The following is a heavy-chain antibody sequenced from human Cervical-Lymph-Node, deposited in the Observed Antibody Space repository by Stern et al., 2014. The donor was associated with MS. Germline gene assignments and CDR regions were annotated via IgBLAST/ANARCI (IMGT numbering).Heavy chain of an antibody. V-gene: IGHV1-69*01. CDR2: ITPSFGTP. Sequence: VQLVESGAEVKKPGSSVKVSCKASGGTLSSFAITWVRQAPGQGLEWMGGITPSFGTPHYAQKFEGRVTIIADEPTRTVYMELSSLTSQDMAVYYCARDGLQVDDTDAFDLWGQGTMVTVSS. J-gene: IGHJ3*01. CDR3: ARDGLQVDDTDAFDL. D-gene: IGHD2-8*02. CDR1: GGTLSSFA.